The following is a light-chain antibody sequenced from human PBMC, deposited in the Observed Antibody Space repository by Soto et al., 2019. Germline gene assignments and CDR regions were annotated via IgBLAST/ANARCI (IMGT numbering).Light chain of an antibody. CDR1: SSDIGDYKY. Sequence: QLVLTQPASVSGSPGQSITISCTGSSSDIGDYKYVSWYKQHPGKAPQLMIYDVSNRPSGVSNRFSGSKSGNTASLTISGLQAEDEADYYCSSYTSTSFVIFGGGTKVTVL. CDR3: SSYTSTSFVI. CDR2: DVS. J-gene: IGLJ2*01. V-gene: IGLV2-14*01.